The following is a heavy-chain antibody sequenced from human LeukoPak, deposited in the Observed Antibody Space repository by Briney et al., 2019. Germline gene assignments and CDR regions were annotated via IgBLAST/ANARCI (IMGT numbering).Heavy chain of an antibody. CDR3: ARDLSSSWFDY. J-gene: IGHJ4*02. CDR2: ISYDGSNK. Sequence: PGGSLRLSCAASGFTFSSYAMHWVRQAPDKGLEWVAVISYDGSNKYYADSVKGRFTISRDNSKNTLYLQMNSLRAEDTAEYYCARDLSSSWFDYWGQGTLVTVSS. D-gene: IGHD6-13*01. CDR1: GFTFSSYA. V-gene: IGHV3-30*04.